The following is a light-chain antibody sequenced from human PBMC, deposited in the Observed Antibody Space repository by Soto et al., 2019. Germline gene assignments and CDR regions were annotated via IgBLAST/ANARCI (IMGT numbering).Light chain of an antibody. V-gene: IGKV3-20*01. CDR3: QQYGTSQWT. CDR2: GAS. Sequence: EIVLTQSPVTLSLCPGERATLSCRASQSVSNNYLAWYQQKPGQAPRLLISGASSRATGIPDRFSGSGSGTDFTLTISRLEPEDSAVFYCQQYGTSQWTFGQGTKVDIK. J-gene: IGKJ1*01. CDR1: QSVSNNY.